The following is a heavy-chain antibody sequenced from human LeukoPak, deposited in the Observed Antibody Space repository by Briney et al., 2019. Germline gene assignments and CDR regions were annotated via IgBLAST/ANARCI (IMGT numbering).Heavy chain of an antibody. V-gene: IGHV4-38-2*01. CDR3: ARQANCGGDCYSFDP. CDR2: ISHSGST. D-gene: IGHD2-21*01. Sequence: ASETLSLTCAVSGYSISSYYHWGWIRQPPGKGLEWIGSISHSGSTYYNPSLKSRVTTSVDTSKNLFSLKLSSVTASDTAVYYCARQANCGGDCYSFDPWGQGTLVTVSS. J-gene: IGHJ5*02. CDR1: GYSISSYYH.